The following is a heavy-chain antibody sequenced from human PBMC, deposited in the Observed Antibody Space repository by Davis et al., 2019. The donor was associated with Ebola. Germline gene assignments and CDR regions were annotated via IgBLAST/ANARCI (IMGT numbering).Heavy chain of an antibody. Sequence: WIRQPPGKGLEWMGIIYAGDSDSRYSPSFEGQVIISVDRSINTAYLQWRSLRASDTAMYYCAKQESLYGSSDYWGQGTLVTVSS. CDR2: IYAGDSDS. J-gene: IGHJ4*02. D-gene: IGHD3-22*01. V-gene: IGHV5-51*01. CDR3: AKQESLYGSSDY.